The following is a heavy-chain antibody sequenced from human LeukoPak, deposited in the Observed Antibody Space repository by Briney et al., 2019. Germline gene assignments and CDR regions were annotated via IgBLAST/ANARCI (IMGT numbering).Heavy chain of an antibody. CDR1: GFTFSTYS. D-gene: IGHD6-13*01. J-gene: IGHJ4*02. Sequence: PGGSLRLSCADSGFTFSTYSMNWVRQAPGKGLEWVSYISSSSSTIRYADSVRGRFTISRDNAKNSLFLQMNSLRAEDTAVYYCASEGVATPATIDYWGQGTLVTVSS. V-gene: IGHV3-48*01. CDR2: ISSSSSTI. CDR3: ASEGVATPATIDY.